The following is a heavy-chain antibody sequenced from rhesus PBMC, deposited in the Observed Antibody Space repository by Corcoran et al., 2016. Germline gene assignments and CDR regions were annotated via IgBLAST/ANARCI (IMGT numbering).Heavy chain of an antibody. CDR2: IYGSGSTT. J-gene: IGHJ4*01. Sequence: QVQLQESGPGLVKPSETLSLTCTVSGCSISGYYWNWIRQPPGKGLEWIGNIYGSGSTTNYNPSLKSRVTLSVDTSKNQLSLKLSSVTAADTAVYYCARRFDYWGQGVLVTVSS. V-gene: IGHV4S11*01. CDR1: GCSISGYY. CDR3: ARRFDY.